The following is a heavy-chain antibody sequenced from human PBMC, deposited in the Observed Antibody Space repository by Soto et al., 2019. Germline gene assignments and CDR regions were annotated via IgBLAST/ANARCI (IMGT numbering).Heavy chain of an antibody. Sequence: GGSLRLSCAASGFTFSSYAMSWVRQAPGKGLEWVSAISGSGGSTYYADSVKGRFTISRDNSKNTLYLQMNSLRAEDTAVYYCAKGYYDSSGYLYYFDYWGQGTLVTVSS. CDR3: AKGYYDSSGYLYYFDY. J-gene: IGHJ4*02. V-gene: IGHV3-23*01. CDR2: ISGSGGST. CDR1: GFTFSSYA. D-gene: IGHD3-22*01.